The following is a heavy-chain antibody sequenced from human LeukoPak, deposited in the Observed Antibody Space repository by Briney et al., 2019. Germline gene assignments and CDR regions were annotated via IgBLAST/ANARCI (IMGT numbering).Heavy chain of an antibody. CDR1: GFTFSSYA. CDR3: ARAPEAYCGGDCYLRYFQH. V-gene: IGHV3-30-3*01. Sequence: GGSLRLSCAASGFTFSSYAMHWVRQAPGKGLEGVAVISYDGSNKYYADSVKGRFTISRDNSKNTLYLQMNSLRAEDTAVYYCARAPEAYCGGDCYLRYFQHWGQGTLVTVSS. CDR2: ISYDGSNK. J-gene: IGHJ1*01. D-gene: IGHD2-21*02.